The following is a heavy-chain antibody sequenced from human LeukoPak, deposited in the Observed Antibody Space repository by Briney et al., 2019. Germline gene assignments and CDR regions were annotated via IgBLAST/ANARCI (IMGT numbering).Heavy chain of an antibody. Sequence: GGSLRLSCAASGFTFSSYAMHWVRQAPGKGLEWVAVISYDGSNKYYADSVKGRYTISRDSSKNTLYLQMNSLRAEDTAVYYCARAETATAFDIWGQGTMVTVSS. J-gene: IGHJ3*02. CDR1: GFTFSSYA. CDR3: ARAETATAFDI. V-gene: IGHV3-30-3*01. CDR2: ISYDGSNK. D-gene: IGHD1-1*01.